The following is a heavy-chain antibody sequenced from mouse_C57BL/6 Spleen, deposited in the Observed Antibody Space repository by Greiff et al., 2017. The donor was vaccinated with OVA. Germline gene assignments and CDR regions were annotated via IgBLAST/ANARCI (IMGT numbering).Heavy chain of an antibody. Sequence: VQLQQSGPELVKPGASVKISCKASGYSFTGYYMNWVKQSPEKSLEWIGEINPSTGGTTYNQKFKAKATLTVDKSSSTAYMQLKSLTSEDSAVYYCARIPTPIYYGNYEYFDVWGTGTTVTVSS. D-gene: IGHD2-1*01. J-gene: IGHJ1*03. CDR1: GYSFTGYY. CDR3: ARIPTPIYYGNYEYFDV. V-gene: IGHV1-42*01. CDR2: INPSTGGT.